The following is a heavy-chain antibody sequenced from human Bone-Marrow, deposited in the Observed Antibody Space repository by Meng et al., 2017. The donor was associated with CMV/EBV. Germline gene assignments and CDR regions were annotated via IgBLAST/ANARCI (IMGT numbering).Heavy chain of an antibody. D-gene: IGHD6-13*01. CDR1: GFTFDDYG. CDR3: AKDGNGYNLGY. V-gene: IGHV3-30*02. Sequence: GESLKISCAASGFTFDDYGMNWVRQAPGKGLEWVAFIWNDGSDAYYADSVKGRFIISRDNSESTLYLHMHSLRGDDTAVYYCAKDGNGYNLGYWGQGTLVTVSS. J-gene: IGHJ4*02. CDR2: IWNDGSDA.